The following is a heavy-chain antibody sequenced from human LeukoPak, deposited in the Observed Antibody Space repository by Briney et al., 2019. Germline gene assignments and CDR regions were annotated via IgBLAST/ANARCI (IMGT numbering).Heavy chain of an antibody. CDR3: AREESSSSIDY. CDR1: GGSISGYY. J-gene: IGHJ4*02. V-gene: IGHV4-59*06. CDR2: IYYSGST. Sequence: SETLSLTCTVSGGSISGYYWSWIRQPPGKGLEWIGYIYYSGSTYYNPSLKSRVTISVDTSKNQFSLKLSSVTAADTAVYYCAREESSSSIDYWGQGTLVTVSS. D-gene: IGHD6-6*01.